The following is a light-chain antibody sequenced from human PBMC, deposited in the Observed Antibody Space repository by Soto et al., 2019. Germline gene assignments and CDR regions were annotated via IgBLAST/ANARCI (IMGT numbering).Light chain of an antibody. CDR3: AAWDDSLNGVV. CDR2: DVT. Sequence: QSALTQPASVSGSPGQSITISCTGTSSDVGRYNYVSWYQHLPGRAPKLIIYDVTNRPSGVSNRFSGSKSGNRASLTISGLQAEDEGDYYCAAWDDSLNGVVFGGGTKVTVL. V-gene: IGLV2-14*03. J-gene: IGLJ2*01. CDR1: SSDVGRYNY.